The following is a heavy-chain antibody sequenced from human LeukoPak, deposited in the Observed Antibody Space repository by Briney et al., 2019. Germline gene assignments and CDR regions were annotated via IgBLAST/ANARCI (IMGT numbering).Heavy chain of an antibody. CDR1: GFTFSSYA. CDR3: AKVGSGWPGYYFDY. J-gene: IGHJ4*02. Sequence: PGGSLRLSCAASGFTFSSYAMHWVRLSPGKGLEYVSGISSNGGTTSYADSVQGRFTISRDNSKNTLYLQMGSLRGEDMAVYYCAKVGSGWPGYYFDYWGQGTLVVVSS. CDR2: ISSNGGTT. D-gene: IGHD6-19*01. V-gene: IGHV3-64*02.